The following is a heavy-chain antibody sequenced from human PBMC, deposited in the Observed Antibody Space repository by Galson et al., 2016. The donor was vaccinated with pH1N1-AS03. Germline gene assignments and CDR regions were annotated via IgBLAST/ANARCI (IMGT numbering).Heavy chain of an antibody. CDR1: GFTFSDYY. CDR3: ARPNGDYAINAFDI. V-gene: IGHV3-11*01. Sequence: SLRLSCAASGFTFSDYYMNWIRQAPGKGLEWVSYISPTATTINYADSVKGRFTISRDNAKNSLYLQMSTLRSDDTAVYYCARPNGDYAINAFDIWGQGTMVTVSS. CDR2: ISPTATTI. J-gene: IGHJ3*02. D-gene: IGHD4-17*01.